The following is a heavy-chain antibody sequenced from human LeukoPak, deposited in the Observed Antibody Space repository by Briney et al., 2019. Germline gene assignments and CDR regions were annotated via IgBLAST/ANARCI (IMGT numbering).Heavy chain of an antibody. Sequence: SETLSLTCSVSGGSITTNRWSWIRQPPGRGLEWIGYIHHSGGTEYNPSLKSRLTISIDTSKSQFSLKLTSETAADTAVYYCAPDWRFCGDEGCVGTWGQGTLITVSS. CDR2: IHHSGGT. V-gene: IGHV4-59*01. CDR3: APDWRFCGDEGCVGT. CDR1: GGSITTNR. J-gene: IGHJ4*02. D-gene: IGHD2-21*01.